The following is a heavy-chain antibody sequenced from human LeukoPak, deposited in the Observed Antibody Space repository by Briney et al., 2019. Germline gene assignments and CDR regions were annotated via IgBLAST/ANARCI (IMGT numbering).Heavy chain of an antibody. J-gene: IGHJ6*03. D-gene: IGHD2-2*01. CDR1: GGSFSGYY. Sequence: SETLSLTCAVYGGSFSGYYWSWIRQPPGKGLEWIGEINHSGSTNYNPSLKSRVTISVDTSKNQFSLKLSSVTAADTAVYYCARGDCSSTSCYLGSLYYYYMDVWGKGTTVTVSS. V-gene: IGHV4-34*01. CDR2: INHSGST. CDR3: ARGDCSSTSCYLGSLYYYYMDV.